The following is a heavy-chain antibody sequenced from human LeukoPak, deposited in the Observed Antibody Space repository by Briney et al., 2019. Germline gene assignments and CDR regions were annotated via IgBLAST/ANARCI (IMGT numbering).Heavy chain of an antibody. J-gene: IGHJ6*02. V-gene: IGHV4-4*07. CDR1: RGSISSYY. D-gene: IGHD5-12*01. CDR3: AGGLGRGYGGYSRYSYYGMDV. CDR2: IYTSGST. Sequence: PSETLSLTCTVSRGSISSYYCSWIRQPPRQGLEWIGLIYTSGSTNYNPSLKSRVTMSVDTSKNHLSLKLSSITAADTALYYCAGGLGRGYGGYSRYSYYGMDVWGQGTTVTVCS.